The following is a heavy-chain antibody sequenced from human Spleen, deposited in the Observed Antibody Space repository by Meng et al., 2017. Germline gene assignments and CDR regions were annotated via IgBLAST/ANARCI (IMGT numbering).Heavy chain of an antibody. CDR1: GFTFSYYS. D-gene: IGHD6-19*01. Sequence: GGSLRLSCAASGFTFSYYSVNWVRQAPGKGLEWVSSITDSGSLYIYYADSVKGRFTLSRDNAKSSLYLQMNSLRAEDTAVYYCARDRLDSQSRAVAGFWYYYGMDVWGQGTTVTVSS. CDR3: ARDRLDSQSRAVAGFWYYYGMDV. J-gene: IGHJ6*02. V-gene: IGHV3-21*01. CDR2: ITDSGSLYI.